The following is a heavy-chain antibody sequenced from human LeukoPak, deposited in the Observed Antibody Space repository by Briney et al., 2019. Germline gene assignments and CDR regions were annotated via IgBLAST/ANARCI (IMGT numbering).Heavy chain of an antibody. D-gene: IGHD3-10*01. CDR1: GGTFSNYA. CDR3: ARSYGSGSYYLYYYYYMDV. J-gene: IGHJ6*03. V-gene: IGHV1-69*05. CDR2: IIPLFGTA. Sequence: SVKVSCKASGGTFSNYAISWVRQAPGQGLEWMGGIIPLFGTANYAQKIQGRVTITTDESTSTAYMELSSLRSEDTAVYYCARSYGSGSYYLYYYYYMDVWGKGTTVTVSS.